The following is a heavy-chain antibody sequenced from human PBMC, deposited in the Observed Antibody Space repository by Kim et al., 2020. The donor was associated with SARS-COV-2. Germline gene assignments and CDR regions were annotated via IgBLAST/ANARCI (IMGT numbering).Heavy chain of an antibody. D-gene: IGHD3-16*01. J-gene: IGHJ6*02. CDR1: GGTFSSYA. CDR3: AGGYRGGPVNYYYYGMDV. CDR2: IIPIFGTA. Sequence: SVKVSCKASGGTFSSYAISWVRQAPGQGLEWMGGIIPIFGTANYAQKFQGRVTITADESTSTAYMELSSLRSEDTAVYYCAGGYRGGPVNYYYYGMDVWGQGTTVTVSS. V-gene: IGHV1-69*13.